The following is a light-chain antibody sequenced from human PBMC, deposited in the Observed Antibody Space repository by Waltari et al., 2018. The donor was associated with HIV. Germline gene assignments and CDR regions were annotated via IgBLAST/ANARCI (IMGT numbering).Light chain of an antibody. J-gene: IGLJ3*02. V-gene: IGLV2-14*01. Sequence: QSALAHPASVSGSPGQSITISCTGPSRDVAGYHYVTWYQQHPGKAPKLMIYEVSNRPSGVSNRFSGSKSGNTASLTISGLQAEDEADYYCSSYTTSSTWVFAGGTKLTVL. CDR3: SSYTTSSTWV. CDR2: EVS. CDR1: SRDVAGYHY.